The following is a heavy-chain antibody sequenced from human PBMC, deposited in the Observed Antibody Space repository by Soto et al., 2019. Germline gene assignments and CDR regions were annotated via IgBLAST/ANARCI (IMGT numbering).Heavy chain of an antibody. V-gene: IGHV3-23*01. Sequence: GGSLRLSCAASGFTFSTFAMSWVRQAPGKGLEWVSAISGSGGSTYYADSVRGRFTISRDISKNTLYLQMNSLRAEDTALYYCAKSYSSNWYDYFDYWGQGTLVTVSS. CDR3: AKSYSSNWYDYFDY. D-gene: IGHD6-13*01. J-gene: IGHJ4*02. CDR1: GFTFSTFA. CDR2: ISGSGGST.